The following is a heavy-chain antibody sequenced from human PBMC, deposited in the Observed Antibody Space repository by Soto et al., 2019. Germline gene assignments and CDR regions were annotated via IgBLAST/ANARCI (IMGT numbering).Heavy chain of an antibody. V-gene: IGHV4-59*01. CDR2: IYYSGST. D-gene: IGHD4-4*01. CDR3: ARESRYSGWFHP. J-gene: IGHJ5*02. CDR1: GYTFTSYY. Sequence: SCKASGYTFTSYYMHWIRQPPGKGLEWIGYIYYSGSTNYNPSLKSRVTISVDTSNNQFSLKLSSVTAADTAVYYCARESRYSGWFHPWGQGTLVTVSS.